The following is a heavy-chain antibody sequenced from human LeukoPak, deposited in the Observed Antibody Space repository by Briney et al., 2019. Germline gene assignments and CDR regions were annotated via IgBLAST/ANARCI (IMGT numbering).Heavy chain of an antibody. CDR2: ISYDGSSK. V-gene: IGHV3-30*07. Sequence: HPGGSLRLSCAASGFTFSNYAMHWVRQAPGKGLEWVAVISYDGSSKYYADSVKGRFTISRDNAKNSLYLQMNSLRAEDTAVYYCARDYVLLWFGEPSSWFDPWGQGTLVTVSS. J-gene: IGHJ5*02. D-gene: IGHD3-10*01. CDR1: GFTFSNYA. CDR3: ARDYVLLWFGEPSSWFDP.